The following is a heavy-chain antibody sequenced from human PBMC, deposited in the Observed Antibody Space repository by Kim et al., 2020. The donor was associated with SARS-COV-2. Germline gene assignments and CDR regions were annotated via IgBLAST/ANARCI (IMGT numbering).Heavy chain of an antibody. J-gene: IGHJ4*02. V-gene: IGHV1-18*01. CDR3: ARDMAAAAGTLFDY. Sequence: AQKLHDRLTMTPATSTSTAYMELRSLRSADTAVYYCARDMAAAAGTLFDYWGQGTLVTVSS. D-gene: IGHD6-13*01.